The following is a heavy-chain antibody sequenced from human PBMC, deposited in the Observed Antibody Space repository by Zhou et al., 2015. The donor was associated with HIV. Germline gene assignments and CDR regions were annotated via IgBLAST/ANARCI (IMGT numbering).Heavy chain of an antibody. J-gene: IGHJ4*02. CDR2: IIPIFGTA. CDR3: ARVKSGQNSGYSSSWYVFDY. CDR1: GGTFSSYA. Sequence: QVQLVQSGAEVKKPGSSVKVSCKASGGTFSSYAISWVRQAPGQGLEWMGGIIPIFGTANYAQKFQGRVTITADESTSTAYMELSSLRSEDTAVYYCARVKSGQNSGYSSSWYVFDYWGQGTLVTVSS. V-gene: IGHV1-69*01. D-gene: IGHD6-13*01.